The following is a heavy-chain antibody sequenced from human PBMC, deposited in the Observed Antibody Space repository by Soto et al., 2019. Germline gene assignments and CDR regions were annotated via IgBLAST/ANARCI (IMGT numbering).Heavy chain of an antibody. Sequence: SETLSLTCTVSGGSISSYYWSWIRQPPGKGLEWIGYIYYSGSTNYNPSLKSRVTISVDTSKNQFSLKLSSVTAADTAVYYCARDDTAQAYGMDVWGQGTTVTVSS. CDR1: GGSISSYY. CDR2: IYYSGST. CDR3: ARDDTAQAYGMDV. D-gene: IGHD5-18*01. V-gene: IGHV4-59*01. J-gene: IGHJ6*02.